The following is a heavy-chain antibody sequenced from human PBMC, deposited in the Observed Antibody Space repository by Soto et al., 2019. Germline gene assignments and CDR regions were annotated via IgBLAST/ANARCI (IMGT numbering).Heavy chain of an antibody. Sequence: QVQLVQSGAEVKKPGASVKVSCKASGYTFTGYYMHWVRQAPGQGLEWMGWINPNGGGTNYAQKFQCWVTMTRDTSLSTAYMELSRLRSDDTAVYYCARDYLNLVGMDVWGQGTTVTVSS. CDR3: ARDYLNLVGMDV. J-gene: IGHJ6*02. V-gene: IGHV1-2*04. CDR1: GYTFTGYY. CDR2: INPNGGGT. D-gene: IGHD3-10*01.